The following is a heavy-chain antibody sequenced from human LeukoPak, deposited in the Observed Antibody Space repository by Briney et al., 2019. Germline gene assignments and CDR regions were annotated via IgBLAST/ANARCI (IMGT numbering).Heavy chain of an antibody. CDR3: AKCYGSSINYNNMDV. J-gene: IGHJ6*02. Sequence: ASVKVSCKASGYTFTSYPMNWVRQAPGQGLEWMGWINTNTGNPTYVQGFTGRFVISLDTSVSTAYLQISSLKAEDTAVYYCAKCYGSSINYNNMDVWGQGTTVTVSS. V-gene: IGHV7-4-1*02. CDR2: INTNTGNP. CDR1: GYTFTSYP. D-gene: IGHD3-10*01.